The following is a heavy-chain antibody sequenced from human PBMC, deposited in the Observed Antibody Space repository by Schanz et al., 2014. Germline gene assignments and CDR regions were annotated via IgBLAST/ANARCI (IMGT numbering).Heavy chain of an antibody. J-gene: IGHJ2*01. CDR1: GGSISSGSYY. D-gene: IGHD1-1*01. Sequence: QVQLQESGPGLVKPSQTLSLTCSVSGGSISSGSYYWNWIRQPAGKGLEWIGRVYTSGITNYNPALKSRVTISLNASKNQFSLTLTPRTAADTAVYYCARDTTWRLDLWGRGTLVTVSS. CDR2: VYTSGIT. CDR3: ARDTTWRLDL. V-gene: IGHV4-61*02.